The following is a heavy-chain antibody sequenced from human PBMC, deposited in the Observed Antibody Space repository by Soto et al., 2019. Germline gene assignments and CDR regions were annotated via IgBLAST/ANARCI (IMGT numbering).Heavy chain of an antibody. CDR1: GGSINTLY. CDR3: AREGSYSAYNFAHGIQLWSFDF. CDR2: IFSSGST. V-gene: IGHV4-4*07. Sequence: XETLSLTCTVSGGSINTLYWSWVRQPAGKGLEWIGRIFSSGSTSFNPSLESRVAMSVDTSKNHFSLNLSSVTAADMAVYYCAREGSYSAYNFAHGIQLWSFDFWGQGALVTVSS. J-gene: IGHJ4*02. D-gene: IGHD5-12*01.